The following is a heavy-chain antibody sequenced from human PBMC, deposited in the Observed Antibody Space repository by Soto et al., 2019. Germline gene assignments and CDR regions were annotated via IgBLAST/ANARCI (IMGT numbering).Heavy chain of an antibody. J-gene: IGHJ5*02. D-gene: IGHD3-22*01. V-gene: IGHV4-4*02. CDR3: ASGFDSDGLYNGGHP. Sequence: VQLQESGPGLVKPSGTLSLTCTVSGGSISTTNWWSWVRQSPGKGLEWIGEILHIGSTNYNPSLKGLVTLYIDKAKNQFSLRLSSVTAADTAVYYCASGFDSDGLYNGGHPWGQGTLVSVSS. CDR2: ILHIGST. CDR1: GGSISTTNW.